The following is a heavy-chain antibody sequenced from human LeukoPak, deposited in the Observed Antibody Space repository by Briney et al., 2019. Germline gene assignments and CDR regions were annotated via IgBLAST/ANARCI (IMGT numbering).Heavy chain of an antibody. Sequence: GGSLRLSCAASGFTCSDYYMSWIHQAPGKELEWVSYISSSGSTIYYADSVKGRFAISRDNAKNSLYLQMNSLRAEDTAVYYCARDLDWGYYFDYWGQGTLVTVSS. V-gene: IGHV3-11*04. CDR1: GFTCSDYY. CDR2: ISSSGSTI. CDR3: ARDLDWGYYFDY. D-gene: IGHD7-27*01. J-gene: IGHJ4*02.